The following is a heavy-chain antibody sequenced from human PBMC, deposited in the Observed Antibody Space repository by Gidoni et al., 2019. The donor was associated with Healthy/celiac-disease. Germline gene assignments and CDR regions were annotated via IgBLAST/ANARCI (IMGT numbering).Heavy chain of an antibody. CDR2: INHSGST. D-gene: IGHD3-10*01. CDR3: ARGRGYYYGSGIVYYFDY. CDR1: GGSFSGYY. J-gene: IGHJ4*02. V-gene: IGHV4-34*01. Sequence: QVQLQQWGAGLLKPSETLSLTCAVDGGSFSGYYWSWIRQPPGKGLEWIGEINHSGSTNYNPSLKSRVTISVDTSKNQFSLKLSSVTAADTAVYYCARGRGYYYGSGIVYYFDYWGQGTLVTVSS.